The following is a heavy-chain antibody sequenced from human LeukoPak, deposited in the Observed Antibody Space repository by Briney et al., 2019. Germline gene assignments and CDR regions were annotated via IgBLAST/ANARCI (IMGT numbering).Heavy chain of an antibody. J-gene: IGHJ6*02. CDR1: GFTFSSYW. V-gene: IGHV3-74*01. CDR3: TRDLMDYDVSTGLHHYYMDV. Sequence: GGSLRLSCVASGFTFSSYWMHWVRQDPRKGLVWVSRINGDGRNINYADSVRGRFTISRDNAKNILYLQMNTLRVEDTAVYYCTRDLMDYDVSTGLHHYYMDVWGQGTTVTVSS. D-gene: IGHD3-9*01. CDR2: INGDGRNI.